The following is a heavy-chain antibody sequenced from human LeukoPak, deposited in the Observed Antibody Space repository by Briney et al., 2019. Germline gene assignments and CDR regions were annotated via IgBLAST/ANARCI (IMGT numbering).Heavy chain of an antibody. J-gene: IGHJ4*02. Sequence: SETLSLTCTVSGGSISSYFWTWIRQPPGKGLEWIGYIYYSGSTNYDPSLKSRVTISLDASKSQISLKLSSVTAADTAVYYCARGQRRLQDYWGQGTLVTVSS. CDR1: GGSISSYF. CDR3: ARGQRRLQDY. CDR2: IYYSGST. V-gene: IGHV4-59*01.